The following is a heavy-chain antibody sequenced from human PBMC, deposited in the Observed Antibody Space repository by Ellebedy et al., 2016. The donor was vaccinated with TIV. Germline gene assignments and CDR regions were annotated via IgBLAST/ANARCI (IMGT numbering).Heavy chain of an antibody. V-gene: IGHV3-30-3*01. CDR1: GFTFSSCT. D-gene: IGHD2-21*02. Sequence: GESLKISCAASGFTFSSCTMHWVRQAPGKGLEWVAMISNDGTGEFYADSVKGRFSIYRDNSENTVYLQMNSLRAEDTAVYYCARDHVHSSPNNCAPVTDPNYPAGVWGRGTLVTVSA. CDR2: ISNDGTGE. J-gene: IGHJ4*02. CDR3: ARDHVHSSPNNCAPVTDPNYPAGV.